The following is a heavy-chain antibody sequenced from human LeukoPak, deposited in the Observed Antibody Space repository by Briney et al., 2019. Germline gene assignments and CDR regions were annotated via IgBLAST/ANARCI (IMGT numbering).Heavy chain of an antibody. Sequence: GGSLRLSCAASGFTFSSYAMSWVRQAPGKGLEWVSAISGSGGSTNYADSVKGRFTISRDNSKNTLYLQMNSLRAEDTAVYYCAKVASDYYGSGSFSDWFDPWGQGTLVTVSS. V-gene: IGHV3-23*01. D-gene: IGHD3-10*01. CDR3: AKVASDYYGSGSFSDWFDP. CDR1: GFTFSSYA. CDR2: ISGSGGST. J-gene: IGHJ5*02.